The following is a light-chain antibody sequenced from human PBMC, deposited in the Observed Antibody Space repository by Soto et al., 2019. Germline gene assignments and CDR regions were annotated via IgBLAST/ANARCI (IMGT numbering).Light chain of an antibody. CDR3: SSYTSSSTPYV. V-gene: IGLV2-14*01. CDR1: SSDVGDYNY. J-gene: IGLJ1*01. Sequence: QSALTQPASVSGSPGQSITISCTGTSSDVGDYNYVSWYQQHPGKAPKLMIYDVSNRPSGVSNRFSGSTSGNTASLTISGLQAEDEADYYSSSYTSSSTPYVFGTGTKLTFL. CDR2: DVS.